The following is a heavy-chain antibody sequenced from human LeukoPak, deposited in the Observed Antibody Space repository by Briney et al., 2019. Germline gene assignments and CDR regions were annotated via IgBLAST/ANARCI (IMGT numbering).Heavy chain of an antibody. CDR1: GGSISSYY. CDR3: ARGRADFWSGYLYYFDY. J-gene: IGHJ4*02. CDR2: IYYSGST. D-gene: IGHD3-3*01. V-gene: IGHV4-59*01. Sequence: SETLSLTCIVSGGSISSYYWSWIRRPPGKGLEWIGYIYYSGSTNYNPSLKSRVTISVDTSKNQFSLKLSSVTAADTAVYYCARGRADFWSGYLYYFDYWGQGTLVTVSS.